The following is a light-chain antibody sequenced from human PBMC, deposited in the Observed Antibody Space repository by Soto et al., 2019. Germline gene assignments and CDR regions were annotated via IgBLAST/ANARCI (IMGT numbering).Light chain of an antibody. Sequence: QSVLTQPPSVSGAPGQRVTISCTGSSSNIGEGYDVHWYQQLPGTAPKLLIYGNTNRPSGVPDRFSGSRSGTSASLAITGLQAEDDGDYDCQSYDSSLSGSRVFGPGTKVTV. CDR2: GNT. CDR3: QSYDSSLSGSRV. CDR1: SSNIGEGYD. J-gene: IGLJ1*01. V-gene: IGLV1-40*01.